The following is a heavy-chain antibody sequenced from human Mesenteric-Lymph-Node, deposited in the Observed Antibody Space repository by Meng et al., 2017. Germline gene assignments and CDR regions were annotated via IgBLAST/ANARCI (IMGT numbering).Heavy chain of an antibody. CDR1: GYTFTDYY. J-gene: IGHJ4*02. Sequence: ASVKVSCKASGYTFTDYYIHWVRQAPGQGLEWMGRIHPNSGGTNYAQKFQGRVTMTRDTSISTAYMELSRLRSDDTAVYYCARDQGGWIQLWTPLDYWGQGTLVTVSS. D-gene: IGHD5-18*01. CDR2: IHPNSGGT. CDR3: ARDQGGWIQLWTPLDY. V-gene: IGHV1-2*06.